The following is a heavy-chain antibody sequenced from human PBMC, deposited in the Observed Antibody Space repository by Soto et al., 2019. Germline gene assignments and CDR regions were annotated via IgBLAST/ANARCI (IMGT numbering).Heavy chain of an antibody. CDR1: GFTFSSYW. CDR3: TKNALQGAVAGPNWFDP. Sequence: GGSLRLSCAASGFTFSSYWMHWVRQAPGKGLVWVSRISSSGSSTSYADSVKGRFTISRDNSKNTLYVQMNSLRAEDTAVYYCTKNALQGAVAGPNWFDPWGQGTLVTVSS. J-gene: IGHJ5*02. V-gene: IGHV3-74*01. D-gene: IGHD6-19*01. CDR2: ISSSGSST.